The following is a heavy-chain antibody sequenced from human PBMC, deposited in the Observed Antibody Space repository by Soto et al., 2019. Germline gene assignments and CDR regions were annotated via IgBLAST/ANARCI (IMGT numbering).Heavy chain of an antibody. CDR2: TYYRSKWYY. D-gene: IGHD6-13*01. V-gene: IGHV6-1*01. CDR3: VRLVGNSWLDY. CDR1: GYSVSTGSAT. J-gene: IGHJ4*02. Sequence: SQTLSLTCDIAGYSVSTGSATLNWISQSPSRGLEWLGRTYYRSKWYYDYAVSVRSRISINPDTSKNQFSLQLNSVTPEDTAVYYCVRLVGNSWLDYWGPGTLVTVSS.